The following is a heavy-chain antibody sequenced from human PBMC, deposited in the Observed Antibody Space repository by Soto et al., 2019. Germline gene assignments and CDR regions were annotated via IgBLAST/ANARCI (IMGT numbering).Heavy chain of an antibody. D-gene: IGHD3-9*01. J-gene: IGHJ4*02. V-gene: IGHV4-4*07. Sequence: SETLSLTCTVSGGSISSYYWSWIRQPAGKGLEWIGRIYTSGSTNYNPSLKSRVTMSVDTSKNQFSLKLSSVTAADTAVYYCARADYDILTGPLTLYWGQGTLVTVSS. CDR2: IYTSGST. CDR3: ARADYDILTGPLTLY. CDR1: GGSISSYY.